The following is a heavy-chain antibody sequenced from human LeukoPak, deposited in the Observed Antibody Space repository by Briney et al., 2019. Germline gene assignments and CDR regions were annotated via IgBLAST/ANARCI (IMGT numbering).Heavy chain of an antibody. CDR3: ARNWPYHFWSGYSSPSPEGFEI. Sequence: GASVKVSCKASGGTFSSYAISWVRQAPGQGLEWMGGIIPIFGTANYAQKFQGRVTITTDESTSTAYMELSSLRSEDTAVYYCARNWPYHFWSGYSSPSPEGFEIRGQGTKV. D-gene: IGHD3-3*01. J-gene: IGHJ3*02. V-gene: IGHV1-69*05. CDR1: GGTFSSYA. CDR2: IIPIFGTA.